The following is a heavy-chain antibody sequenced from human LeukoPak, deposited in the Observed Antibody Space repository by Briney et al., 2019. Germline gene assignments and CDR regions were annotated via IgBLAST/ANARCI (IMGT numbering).Heavy chain of an antibody. CDR3: ARGTLETNGGIDY. V-gene: IGHV3-21*01. CDR1: GFSFSDYS. Sequence: PGGSLRLSCAASGFSFSDYSMNWVRQAPGKGLEWVSFISSYSTYIYYADSLKGRFTISRDNAKNSLYLQMNSLRPEDTAVYYCARGTLETNGGIDYWGQETMVTVSS. CDR2: ISSYSTYI. J-gene: IGHJ4*02. D-gene: IGHD7-27*01.